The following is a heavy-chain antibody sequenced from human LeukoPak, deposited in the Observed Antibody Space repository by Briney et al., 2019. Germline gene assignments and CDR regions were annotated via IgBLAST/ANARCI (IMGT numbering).Heavy chain of an antibody. CDR3: ARVRGYYDSSGYDY. J-gene: IGHJ4*02. Sequence: SETLSLTCTVSGASISSYYWSWIRQPPGKGLEWIGYIYCSGSTNYNAALKSRVTISEDTSKNQIALKLSSVTAADTAVYYWARVRGYYDSSGYDYWGQGTLVTVSS. D-gene: IGHD3-22*01. CDR2: IYCSGST. CDR1: GASISSYY. V-gene: IGHV4-59*01.